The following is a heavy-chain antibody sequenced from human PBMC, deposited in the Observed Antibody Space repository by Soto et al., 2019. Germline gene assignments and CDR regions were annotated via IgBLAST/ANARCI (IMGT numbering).Heavy chain of an antibody. Sequence: GGSLRLSCAAAGFTFSSYAMSWVRQAPGKGLEWVSAISGSGGSTYYADSVKGRFTISRDNSKNTLYLQMNSLRAEDTAVYYCAKDQGLSSGWYDNFDYWGQGTLVTVSS. CDR2: ISGSGGST. V-gene: IGHV3-23*01. CDR3: AKDQGLSSGWYDNFDY. D-gene: IGHD6-19*01. CDR1: GFTFSSYA. J-gene: IGHJ4*02.